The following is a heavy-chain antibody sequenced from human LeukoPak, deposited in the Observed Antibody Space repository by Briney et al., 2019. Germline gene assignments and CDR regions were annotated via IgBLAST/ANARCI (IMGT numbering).Heavy chain of an antibody. CDR1: GFTFSSYS. J-gene: IGHJ4*02. Sequence: GGSLRLSCAASGFTFSSYSMNWVRQAPGKGLEWVSFISSSSSYIYYADSVKGRFTISRDNAKNSLYLQMNSLRAEDTAVYYCARSPPGYYYDGSGCDYWGQGTLVTVSS. CDR2: ISSSSSYI. V-gene: IGHV3-21*01. D-gene: IGHD3-22*01. CDR3: ARSPPGYYYDGSGCDY.